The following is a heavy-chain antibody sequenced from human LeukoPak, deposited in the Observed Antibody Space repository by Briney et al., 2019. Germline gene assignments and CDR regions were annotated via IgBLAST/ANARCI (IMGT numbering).Heavy chain of an antibody. V-gene: IGHV3-48*01. CDR1: GFSFSSNS. D-gene: IGHD3-9*01. CDR3: VTNFAPDVD. J-gene: IGHJ4*02. CDR2: ISGSSSTI. Sequence: VGSLRLSCAASGFSFSSNSMNWVRQAAGKGLEWVSYISGSSSTIYYADSVKCRFTISRDNAKNSLYLQMNSLRAEDTAVYYCVTNFAPDVDWGQRTLVTVSS.